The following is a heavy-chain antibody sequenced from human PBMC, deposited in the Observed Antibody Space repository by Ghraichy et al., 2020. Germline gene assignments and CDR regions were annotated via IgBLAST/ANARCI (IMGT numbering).Heavy chain of an antibody. CDR3: ARCLVTAGAFDI. CDR1: GYSFTSYY. D-gene: IGHD5/OR15-5a*01. J-gene: IGHJ3*02. CDR2: INPSGGST. Sequence: SVKVSCQASGYSFTSYYIHWVRQAPGQGLEWMGIINPSGGSTSYAQKFQGRGTMTRDTSTSTVYMELSSLRSEDTAVYYCARCLVTAGAFDIWGQGTMVTVSS. V-gene: IGHV1-46*03.